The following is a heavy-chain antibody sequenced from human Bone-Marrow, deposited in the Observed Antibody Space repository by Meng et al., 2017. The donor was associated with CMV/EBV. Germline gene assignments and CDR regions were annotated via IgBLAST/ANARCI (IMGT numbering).Heavy chain of an antibody. J-gene: IGHJ5*02. Sequence: GSLRLSCTVSGYSVSSTYYWGWIRQPPGKGLEWIGSIYHTGSTYYNPSLRSRVTISLDTSKNQFSVKLSSVTAADTAVYYCAIPRGIAARPWNWFDPWGQGTLVTVSS. D-gene: IGHD6-6*01. CDR2: IYHTGST. V-gene: IGHV4-38-2*02. CDR3: AIPRGIAARPWNWFDP. CDR1: GYSVSSTYY.